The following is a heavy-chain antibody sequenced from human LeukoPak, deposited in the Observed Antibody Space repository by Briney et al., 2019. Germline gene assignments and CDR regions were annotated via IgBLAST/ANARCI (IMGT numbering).Heavy chain of an antibody. J-gene: IGHJ4*02. CDR3: VSFYETY. Sequence: GGSLRLSCAGSGFTFSSYAMSWVRQAPGKGLEWVSLISSRGGSTYYADSVKGRFTISKDNAKNTVYLQMNSLRAEDTAVYYCVSFYETYWGRGTLVTVSS. CDR1: GFTFSSYA. CDR2: ISSRGGST. D-gene: IGHD2/OR15-2a*01. V-gene: IGHV3-23*01.